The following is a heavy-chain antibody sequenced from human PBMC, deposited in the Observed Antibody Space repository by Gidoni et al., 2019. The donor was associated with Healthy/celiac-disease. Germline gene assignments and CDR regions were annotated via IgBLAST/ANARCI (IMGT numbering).Heavy chain of an antibody. CDR1: GFTFSSYA. D-gene: IGHD1-26*01. CDR2: ISGSGGST. V-gene: IGHV3-23*01. J-gene: IGHJ4*02. Sequence: EVQLLESVGGLVQPGGSLRLSCAASGFTFSSYAMSWVRQAPGKGLEWFSAISGSGGSTYYADSVKGRFTISRDNSKNTLYLQMNSLRAEDTAVYYCANGGASFVDYWGQGTLVTVSS. CDR3: ANGGASFVDY.